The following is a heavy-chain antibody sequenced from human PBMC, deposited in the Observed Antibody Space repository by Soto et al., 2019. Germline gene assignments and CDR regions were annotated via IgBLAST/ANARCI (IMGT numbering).Heavy chain of an antibody. D-gene: IGHD3-16*01. V-gene: IGHV3-74*01. CDR3: ARLPYIMITFGGVTHFVS. Sequence: PGGSLRLSCVASSGFTFISHWMHWVRQAPGKGLVWVSRISRDGTSTNYADSVKGRFTISRDNAKNTLYLQMNSLGAEDTAVYYCARLPYIMITFGGVTHFVSWGQGTLVTVSS. J-gene: IGHJ1*01. CDR1: SGFTFISHW. CDR2: ISRDGTST.